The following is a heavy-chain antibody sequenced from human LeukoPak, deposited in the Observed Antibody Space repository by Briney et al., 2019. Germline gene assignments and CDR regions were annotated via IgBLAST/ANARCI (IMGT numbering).Heavy chain of an antibody. CDR2: MNPNSGNT. D-gene: IGHD3-22*01. CDR1: GYTFTSYD. J-gene: IGHJ4*02. V-gene: IGHV1-8*01. CDR3: ARGFGGYYDSSGYYYPLGY. Sequence: ASVKVSCKASGYTFTSYDINWVRQATGQGLEWMGRMNPNSGNTGYAQKFQGRVTMTRNTSISTAYMELSSLRSEDTAVYYCARGFGGYYDSSGYYYPLGYWGQGTLVTVSS.